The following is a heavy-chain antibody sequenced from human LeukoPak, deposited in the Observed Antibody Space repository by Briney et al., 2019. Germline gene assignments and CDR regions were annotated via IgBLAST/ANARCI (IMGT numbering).Heavy chain of an antibody. V-gene: IGHV3-74*01. J-gene: IGHJ5*02. CDR1: GFTFSGYW. Sequence: GGSLRLSCAASGFTFSGYWMHWARQSPGKGLVWVSCINGDASDTRYADSVKGRFTISRDNAKNTLYLQMNSLRVEDTAVYYCARDPRNKGFDPWGQGTLVTVSS. CDR3: ARDPRNKGFDP. CDR2: INGDASDT. D-gene: IGHD1/OR15-1a*01.